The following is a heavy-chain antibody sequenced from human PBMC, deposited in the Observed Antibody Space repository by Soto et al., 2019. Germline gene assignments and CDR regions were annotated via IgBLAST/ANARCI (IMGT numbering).Heavy chain of an antibody. J-gene: IGHJ5*01. CDR1: GDSISTVDYF. CDR2: IYKSTTT. CDR3: ARGRYCLTGKCFPNWFDS. V-gene: IGHV4-30-4*01. D-gene: IGHD2-15*01. Sequence: SETLSLTCSVSGDSISTVDYFWAWIRQPPGQALEYIGYIYKSTTTYYNPSFEGRVAISLDTSKSQFSLNVTSVTAADTAVYFCARGRYCLTGKCFPNWFDSWGQGTLVTVSS.